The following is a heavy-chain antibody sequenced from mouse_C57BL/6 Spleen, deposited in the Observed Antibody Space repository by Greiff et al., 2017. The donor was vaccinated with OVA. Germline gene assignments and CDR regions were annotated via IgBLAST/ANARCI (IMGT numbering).Heavy chain of an antibody. J-gene: IGHJ1*03. CDR3: ATYSNYLTV. CDR1: GYTFTSYW. Sequence: QVQLQQPGAELVKPGASVKLSCKASGYTFTSYWMQWVKQRPGQGLEWIGEIDPSDSYTNYNQKFKGKATLTVDTSSSTAYMQLSSLTSEDSAVYYCATYSNYLTVWGTGTTVTVSS. V-gene: IGHV1-50*01. D-gene: IGHD2-5*01. CDR2: IDPSDSYT.